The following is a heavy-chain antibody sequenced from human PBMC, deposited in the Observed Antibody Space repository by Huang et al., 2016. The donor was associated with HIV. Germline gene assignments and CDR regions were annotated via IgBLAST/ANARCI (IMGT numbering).Heavy chain of an antibody. CDR1: GFNFNNYD. CDR3: ARARGFLYDSTGYYSRYYFDS. Sequence: QVQLVQSGAEVKKPGASVKVSCKASGFNFNNYDFNLVRQASGQGLEWLGWRNPKSGNTGYAQNIQGRFASTRNISITTAYMELRSLRSEDTTVYYCARARGFLYDSTGYYSRYYFDSWGQGTLVTISS. CDR2: RNPKSGNT. J-gene: IGHJ4*02. V-gene: IGHV1-8*03. D-gene: IGHD3-22*01.